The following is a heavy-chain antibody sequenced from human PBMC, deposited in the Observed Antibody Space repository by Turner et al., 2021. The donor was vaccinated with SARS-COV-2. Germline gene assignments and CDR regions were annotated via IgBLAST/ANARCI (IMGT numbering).Heavy chain of an antibody. V-gene: IGHV3-13*04. CDR2: MGTAGDT. D-gene: IGHD3-22*01. CDR1: GFPFSSYD. CDR3: ARATDYYDSSGYYHTGAFDI. J-gene: IGHJ3*02. Sequence: EVQLVESGGGLVQPGGSLRLSCSASGFPFSSYDRHWVRQDTGKGMEWVSDMGTAGDTYYPGSVKGRFTSSRENAKNSLYLQMNSLRAGDTAVYYCARATDYYDSSGYYHTGAFDIWGQGTMVTVSS.